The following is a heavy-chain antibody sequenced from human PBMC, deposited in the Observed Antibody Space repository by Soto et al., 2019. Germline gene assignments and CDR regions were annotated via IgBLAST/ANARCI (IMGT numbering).Heavy chain of an antibody. CDR3: VRSGTARLLRHSWFDT. Sequence: EVQLVESGGGLVKPGGSLRLSCAASGFTFNTYDMNWVRQAPGKGLEWVSYITTSSAYIYYADSLKGRITISRDNAKNSLFLQMISMRAEDTAVYYCVRSGTARLLRHSWFDTWGQGTLVTVSS. D-gene: IGHD2-21*01. V-gene: IGHV3-21*01. J-gene: IGHJ5*02. CDR1: GFTFNTYD. CDR2: ITTSSAYI.